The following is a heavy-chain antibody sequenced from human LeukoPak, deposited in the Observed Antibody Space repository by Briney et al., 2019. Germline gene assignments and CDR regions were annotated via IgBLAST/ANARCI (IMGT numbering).Heavy chain of an antibody. V-gene: IGHV4-4*07. J-gene: IGHJ4*02. Sequence: SETLSLTCSVSGGSISSHYWSWIRQPAGKGLEWIGRVYTRGSTDYNPSLKSRLIMSVDMSKNQFSLSLSSLTAADTAVYYCAKVGHCSSTSCPKDFDYWGQGTLVTVSS. CDR3: AKVGHCSSTSCPKDFDY. CDR2: VYTRGST. D-gene: IGHD2-2*01. CDR1: GGSISSHY.